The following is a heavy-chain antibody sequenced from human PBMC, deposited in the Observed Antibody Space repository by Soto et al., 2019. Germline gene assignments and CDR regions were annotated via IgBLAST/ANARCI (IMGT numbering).Heavy chain of an antibody. J-gene: IGHJ4*02. Sequence: SETLSLTCVVSGGSTNDYFCSWFRQPPGMALEWIGEINHLGSISYNPSLKSRVTMSVDTSKNQFSLTLNSVTAADTAVYYCARAGYLNYVSGPRGFYWYMRNQGIYYWGQENAVTVSA. CDR3: ARAGYLNYVSGPRGFYWYMRNQGIYY. CDR1: GGSTNDYF. V-gene: IGHV4-34*01. D-gene: IGHD3-9*01. CDR2: INHLGSI.